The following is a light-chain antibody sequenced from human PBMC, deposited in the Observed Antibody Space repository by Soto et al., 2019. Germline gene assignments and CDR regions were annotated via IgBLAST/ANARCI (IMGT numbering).Light chain of an antibody. CDR1: STEVGDYKY. Sequence: QSVLTQPPSASGSPGQLVTISCTGTSTEVGDYKYVFWYQQHPGKAPKLLIYEVNKRPSGVPDRFSGSKSGNTASLTVSGLQAEDEADYYCSSLAGGTLVFGGGTKLTVL. V-gene: IGLV2-8*01. CDR3: SSLAGGTLV. CDR2: EVN. J-gene: IGLJ2*01.